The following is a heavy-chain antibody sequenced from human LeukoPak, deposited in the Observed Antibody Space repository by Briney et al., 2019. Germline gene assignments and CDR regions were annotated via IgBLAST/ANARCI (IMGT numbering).Heavy chain of an antibody. Sequence: SETLSLTCTVSGGSISSYYWSWIRQPAGKGLEWIGRIYTSGSTNYNPSLKSRVTISVDTSKNQFSLKLSSVTAADTAVYYCVRDDIVTAFDYWGQGTLVTVSS. CDR1: GGSISSYY. D-gene: IGHD5-12*01. V-gene: IGHV4-4*07. J-gene: IGHJ4*02. CDR3: VRDDIVTAFDY. CDR2: IYTSGST.